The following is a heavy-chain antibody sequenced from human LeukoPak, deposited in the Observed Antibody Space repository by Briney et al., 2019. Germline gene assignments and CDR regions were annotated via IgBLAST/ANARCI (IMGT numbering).Heavy chain of an antibody. J-gene: IGHJ3*02. Sequence: GESLKIPCKGSGFSFTNYWIGWVRQMPGKGLEWMGIMYPGDSETRYSPSFQGQVTISADKSISTAYLQWSSLKASDTAMYYCARRGWVSFPGAFDIWGQGTMVTVSS. D-gene: IGHD1-26*01. CDR3: ARRGWVSFPGAFDI. CDR1: GFSFTNYW. CDR2: MYPGDSET. V-gene: IGHV5-51*01.